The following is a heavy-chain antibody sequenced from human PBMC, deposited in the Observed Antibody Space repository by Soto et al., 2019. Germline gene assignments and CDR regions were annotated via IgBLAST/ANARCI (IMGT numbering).Heavy chain of an antibody. CDR1: GFTFEDYT. V-gene: IGHV3-43*01. CDR3: AKEGTQKEGKGNWLDP. D-gene: IGHD3-10*01. J-gene: IGHJ5*02. Sequence: ESGGDVVQPGGSLRLSCAASGFTFEDYTIQWVRQAPGKGLEWVSLISWDGSSTYYADSVKGRFTISRDNSKNSLYLQMNSRGAEDTALYYWAKEGTQKEGKGNWLDPGGQGTLVTVSS. CDR2: ISWDGSST.